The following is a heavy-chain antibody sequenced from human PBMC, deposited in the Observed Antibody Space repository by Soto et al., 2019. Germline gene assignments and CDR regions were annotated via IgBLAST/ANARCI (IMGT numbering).Heavy chain of an antibody. CDR1: GYTFTSYD. D-gene: IGHD6-13*01. Sequence: QVQLVQSGAEVKKPGASVKVSCKASGYTFTSYDINWVRQATGQGLEWMGWMNPNSGNTGYAQKFQGRVTMTRNTSISKAYMELSSLRSENTAVYYWARGYTAAAGYYYYGMDVWGQGTTVTVSS. V-gene: IGHV1-8*01. J-gene: IGHJ6*02. CDR2: MNPNSGNT. CDR3: ARGYTAAAGYYYYGMDV.